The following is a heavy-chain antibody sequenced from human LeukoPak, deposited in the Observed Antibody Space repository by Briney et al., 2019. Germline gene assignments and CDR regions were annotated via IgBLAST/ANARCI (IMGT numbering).Heavy chain of an antibody. CDR2: IIPIFGTA. V-gene: IGHV1-69*13. Sequence: GASVKVSCKASGGTFSSYAISWVRQAPGQGLEWMGGIIPIFGTANYAQTFQGRVTITADESTNTAYMELNSLRSEDTAVYYCAASKKATGSYFYYYYGMDVWGQGTTVTVSS. CDR1: GGTFSSYA. D-gene: IGHD1-26*01. CDR3: AASKKATGSYFYYYYGMDV. J-gene: IGHJ6*02.